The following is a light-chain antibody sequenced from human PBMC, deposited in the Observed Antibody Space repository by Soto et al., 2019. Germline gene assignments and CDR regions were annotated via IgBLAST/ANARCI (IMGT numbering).Light chain of an antibody. CDR1: QSVSSNF. CDR3: QQYGSSPWT. J-gene: IGKJ1*01. Sequence: EIVLTQSPGTLSLSPGERATLSCRASQSVSSNFLAWYQQKPGQAPRLLIHGASIRATGIPDRFSGSGSGTDFTLTISRLEPEDFAVYYCQQYGSSPWTFGQGTKVEIK. V-gene: IGKV3-20*01. CDR2: GAS.